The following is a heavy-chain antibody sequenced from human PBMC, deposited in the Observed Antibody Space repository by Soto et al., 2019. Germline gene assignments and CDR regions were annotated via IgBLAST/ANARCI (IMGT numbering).Heavy chain of an antibody. Sequence: QVQLQESGPGLVKPSGTLSLTCAVSGGSISSSNWWSWVRQPPGKGLEGIGEIYHSGSPNYNPSLTSRVTISVDKSKKQFSLKLSSVTAADTAVYYCARVLGNDAFDIWGQGTMVTVSS. D-gene: IGHD3-3*02. CDR1: GGSISSSNW. V-gene: IGHV4-4*02. J-gene: IGHJ3*02. CDR2: IYHSGSP. CDR3: ARVLGNDAFDI.